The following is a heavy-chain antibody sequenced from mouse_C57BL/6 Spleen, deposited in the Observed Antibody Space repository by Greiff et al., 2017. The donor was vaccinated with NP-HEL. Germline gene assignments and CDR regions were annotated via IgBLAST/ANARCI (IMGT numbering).Heavy chain of an antibody. J-gene: IGHJ2*01. D-gene: IGHD1-1*01. Sequence: QVQLQQSGAELARPGASVKLSCKASGYTFTSYGISWVKQRTGQGLEWIGEIYPRSGNTYYNEKFKGKATLTADKSSSTAYMELRSLTSEDSAVYFCARWGITTVVAKALDYWGQGTTLTVSS. CDR3: ARWGITTVVAKALDY. V-gene: IGHV1-81*01. CDR1: GYTFTSYG. CDR2: IYPRSGNT.